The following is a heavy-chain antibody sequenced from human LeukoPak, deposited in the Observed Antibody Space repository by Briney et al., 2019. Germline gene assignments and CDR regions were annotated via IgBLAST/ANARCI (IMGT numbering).Heavy chain of an antibody. D-gene: IGHD3-10*01. CDR3: ARVSSYGSGSYGDY. CDR2: IKQDGSEK. CDR1: GFTFSSYW. Sequence: GSLRLSCAASGFTFSSYWMSWVRQAPGKGLEWVANIKQDGSEKYYVDSVKGRFTISRDNAKNSLYLQMNSLRAEDTAVYYCARVSSYGSGSYGDYWGQGTLVTVSS. V-gene: IGHV3-7*01. J-gene: IGHJ4*02.